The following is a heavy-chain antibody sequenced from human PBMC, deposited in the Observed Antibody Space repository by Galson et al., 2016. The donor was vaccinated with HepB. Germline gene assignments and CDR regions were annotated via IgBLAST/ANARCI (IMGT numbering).Heavy chain of an antibody. CDR3: ARRPPVTGRSGHYFDS. J-gene: IGHJ4*02. CDR2: ISPGDSDT. CDR1: GYSFSSYW. Sequence: QSGAEVKKPGESLKISCKGSGYSFSSYWIGWVRQMPGKGLGWMGIISPGDSDTRYSPSFQGQVTISVDKAINTAYMQWSSLKASDSGIYYCARRPPVTGRSGHYFDSWGQGTLVTVSS. D-gene: IGHD4-11*01. V-gene: IGHV5-51*01.